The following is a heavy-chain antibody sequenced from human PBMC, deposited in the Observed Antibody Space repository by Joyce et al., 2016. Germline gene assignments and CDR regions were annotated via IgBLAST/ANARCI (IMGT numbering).Heavy chain of an antibody. Sequence: QVRLVQSGAEVKKPGSSVKVSCKASGGTFSSYTISWVRPAPGQGLEWMGRIIPILGIANYAQKFQGRVTITADKSTRTAYMELSSLRSEDTAVYYCAREFRVPAANRYWFDPWGQGTLVTVSS. CDR1: GGTFSSYT. CDR2: IIPILGIA. V-gene: IGHV1-69*08. CDR3: AREFRVPAANRYWFDP. D-gene: IGHD2-2*01. J-gene: IGHJ5*02.